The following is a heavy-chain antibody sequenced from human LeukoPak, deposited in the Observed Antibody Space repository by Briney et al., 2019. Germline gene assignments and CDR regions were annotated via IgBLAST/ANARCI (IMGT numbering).Heavy chain of an antibody. V-gene: IGHV1-69*05. CDR1: GGTFSSYA. CDR2: IIPIFGTA. J-gene: IGHJ1*01. CDR3: EIPRDDGSGSYYLFQH. Sequence: GASVKVSCKASGGTFSSYAISWVRQAPGQGLEWMGRIIPIFGTANYAQKFQGRVTITTDESTSTAYMELSSLRSEDTAVYYCEIPRDDGSGSYYLFQHWGQGTLVTVSS. D-gene: IGHD3-10*01.